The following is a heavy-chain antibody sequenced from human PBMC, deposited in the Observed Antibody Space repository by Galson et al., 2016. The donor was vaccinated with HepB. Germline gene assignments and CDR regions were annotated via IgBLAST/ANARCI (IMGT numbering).Heavy chain of an antibody. CDR2: IKSETDGGTA. CDR1: GFTFSNAW. V-gene: IGHV3-15*01. J-gene: IGHJ4*02. D-gene: IGHD5/OR15-5a*01. CDR3: ATLSKGAIDF. Sequence: SLRLSCAASGFTFSNAWMTWVRQAPGKGLEWVGRIKSETDGGTAVYAAPVKGRFTISRDGSKNTPHLQMDSLITEDTAVYYCATLSKGAIDFRGQGTLATVSS.